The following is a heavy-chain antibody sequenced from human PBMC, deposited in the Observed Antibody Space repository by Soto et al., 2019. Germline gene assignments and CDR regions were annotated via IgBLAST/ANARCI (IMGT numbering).Heavy chain of an antibody. V-gene: IGHV3-23*01. CDR2: ISGSGGST. J-gene: IGHJ4*02. CDR1: GFTFSSYA. CDR3: AKDNPPHYDFWSGYPYYFDY. Sequence: PGGSLRLSCAASGFTFSSYAMSWVRQAPGKGLEWVSAISGSGGSTYYADSVKGRFTISRDNSKNTLYLQMNSLRAEDTAVYYCAKDNPPHYDFWSGYPYYFDYWGQRTLVTVSS. D-gene: IGHD3-3*01.